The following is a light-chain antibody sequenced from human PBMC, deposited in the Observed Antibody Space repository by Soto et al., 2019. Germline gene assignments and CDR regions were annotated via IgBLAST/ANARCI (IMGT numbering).Light chain of an antibody. Sequence: EIVMTQSPVTLSVSPGERATLSCRASQSVSSNLAWYQQKPGQAPRLLIYGASTRATGIPARFSGSGSGTEFTLTISSLQSEDFAVYYCQQYNNWPFFGGGTKVDI. CDR3: QQYNNWPF. J-gene: IGKJ4*01. V-gene: IGKV3-15*01. CDR1: QSVSSN. CDR2: GAS.